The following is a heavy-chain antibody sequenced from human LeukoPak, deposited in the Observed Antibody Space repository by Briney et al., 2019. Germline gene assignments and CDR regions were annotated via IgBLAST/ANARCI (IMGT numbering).Heavy chain of an antibody. V-gene: IGHV4-39*01. CDR3: ARHLGAIRGGFDS. J-gene: IGHJ4*02. CDR1: GGSISSTDYY. CDR2: IYYSGST. D-gene: IGHD1-26*01. Sequence: SETLSLTCTVSGGSISSTDYYWGWIRQPPGKGLEWLGSIYYSGSTYYNPSLQSRVTVSVDTSKNQFSLKLSSVTAADTAVYYCARHLGAIRGGFDSWGQGTLVTVSS.